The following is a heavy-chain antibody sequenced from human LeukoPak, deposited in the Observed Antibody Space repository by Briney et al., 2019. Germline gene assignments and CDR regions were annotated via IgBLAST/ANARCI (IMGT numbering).Heavy chain of an antibody. D-gene: IGHD4-17*01. CDR1: GYTFTGYY. Sequence: ASVKVSCKASGYTFTGYYMHWVRQAPGQGLEWMGRINPNSGGTNYAQKFQGRVTMTRDTSISTAYMELSRLRSDDTAVYYCARDEAYDYGDEREGAFDIWGQGTMVTVSS. V-gene: IGHV1-2*06. CDR3: ARDEAYDYGDEREGAFDI. CDR2: INPNSGGT. J-gene: IGHJ3*02.